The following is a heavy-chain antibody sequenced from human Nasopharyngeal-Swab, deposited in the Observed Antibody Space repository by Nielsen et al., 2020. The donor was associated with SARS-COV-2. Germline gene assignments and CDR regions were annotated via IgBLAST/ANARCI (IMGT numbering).Heavy chain of an antibody. CDR1: GYTFTSYA. V-gene: IGHV1-3*01. D-gene: IGHD3-22*01. Sequence: ASVQVSCKASGYTFTSYAMHWVRQATGQRLEWMGWINAGNGNTKYSQKFQGRVTITRDTSASTAYMELSSLRSEDTAVYYCARDRRSGYHYEGKDTYYYYMDVWGKGTTVTVSS. CDR2: INAGNGNT. J-gene: IGHJ6*03. CDR3: ARDRRSGYHYEGKDTYYYYMDV.